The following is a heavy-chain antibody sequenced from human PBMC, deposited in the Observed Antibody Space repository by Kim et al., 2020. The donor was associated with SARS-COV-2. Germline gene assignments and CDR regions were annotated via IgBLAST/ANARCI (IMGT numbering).Heavy chain of an antibody. Sequence: SETLSLTCTVSDGSISSCGCTWIWHRPDKGLGLQGYMYFNDTASTYQNPSLRSRVTISIDTSKNQFSLKLSSVTAADTAVYYCARPTEAGTGFGAFDIWGQGTMVTVSS. CDR2: FNDTAST. CDR1: DGSISSCGCT. V-gene: IGHV4-31*03. CDR3: ARPTEAGTGFGAFDI. J-gene: IGHJ3*02. D-gene: IGHD1-1*01.